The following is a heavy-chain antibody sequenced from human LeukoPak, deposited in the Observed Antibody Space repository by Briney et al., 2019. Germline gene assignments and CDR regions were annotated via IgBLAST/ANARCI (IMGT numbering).Heavy chain of an antibody. CDR3: AKHYTTAVKYYFDY. CDR1: GLTFSGYA. J-gene: IGHJ4*02. Sequence: GGSLRLSCAASGLTFSGYAMSWVRQGPGKELEWVSGISGSGDSTYYADSVKGRFTISRDNSKNTLYLQMISLRAEDTAVYYCAKHYTTAVKYYFDYWGQGTLVTVSS. V-gene: IGHV3-23*01. D-gene: IGHD1-1*01. CDR2: ISGSGDST.